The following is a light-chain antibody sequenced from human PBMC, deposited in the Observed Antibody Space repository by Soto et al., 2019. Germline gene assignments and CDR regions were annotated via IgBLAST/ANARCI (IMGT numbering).Light chain of an antibody. J-gene: IGKJ4*01. V-gene: IGKV3-11*01. CDR1: QTVSRY. Sequence: VLTQSPATLSLSPGERATLSCRASQTVSRYLAWYQHKPGQAPRLLIHDASSRATGVPARFNGSGSGTDYTLTISSLEPEDFAIYSCQQASTWALFTFGRGTKVEI. CDR2: DAS. CDR3: QQASTWALFT.